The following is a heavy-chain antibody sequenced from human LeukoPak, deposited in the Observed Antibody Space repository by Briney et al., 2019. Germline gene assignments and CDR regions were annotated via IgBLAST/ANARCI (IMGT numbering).Heavy chain of an antibody. CDR1: GGSISGYY. CDR2: IHYSGTT. D-gene: IGHD3-10*01. J-gene: IGHJ4*02. Sequence: PSETLSLTCTVSGGSISGYYWSWIRQSPGKGLEWVAYIHYSGTTNYNPSLKSRVTISEDTSKNQFSLRLSSVTAADAAVYYCARHRDSGNYPLDYWGQGTLVTVSS. CDR3: ARHRDSGNYPLDY. V-gene: IGHV4-59*08.